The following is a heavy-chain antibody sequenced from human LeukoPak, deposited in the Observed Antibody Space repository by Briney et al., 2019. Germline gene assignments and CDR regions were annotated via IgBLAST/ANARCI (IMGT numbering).Heavy chain of an antibody. Sequence: GGSLRLSCAASEFTFSSYSMNWVRQAPGKGLEWVSSISSSSSYIYYADSVKGRFTISRDNAKNSLYLQMNSLRAEDTAVYYCARASYGSGGYYGMDVWGQGTTVTVSS. CDR1: EFTFSSYS. CDR2: ISSSSSYI. CDR3: ARASYGSGGYYGMDV. D-gene: IGHD3-10*01. V-gene: IGHV3-21*01. J-gene: IGHJ6*02.